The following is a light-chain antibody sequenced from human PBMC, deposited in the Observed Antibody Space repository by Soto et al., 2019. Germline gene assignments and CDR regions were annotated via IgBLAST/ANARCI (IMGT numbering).Light chain of an antibody. Sequence: EIVMTQSPATLSVSPGERATLSCRDSQSVSSNLAWYQPKPGQTPKLLIYVASTRATGIPARFSGSGSGTEFTLTISSLQSEDFSVYYCQQYNVWPLTFGGGTKVEFK. CDR2: VAS. CDR3: QQYNVWPLT. CDR1: QSVSSN. J-gene: IGKJ4*01. V-gene: IGKV3-15*01.